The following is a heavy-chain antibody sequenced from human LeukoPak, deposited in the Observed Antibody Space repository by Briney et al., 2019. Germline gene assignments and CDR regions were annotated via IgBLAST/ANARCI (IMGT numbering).Heavy chain of an antibody. V-gene: IGHV4-61*02. CDR3: ARNRRFLRELPLFDY. Sequence: SETLSLTCTVSGGSISSGSYYWSWIRQPAGKGLEWIGRIYTSGSTNYNPSLKSRVTMSVDTSKNQFSLKLSSVTAADTAVYYCARNRRFLRELPLFDYWGQGTLVTVSS. J-gene: IGHJ4*02. CDR2: IYTSGST. CDR1: GGSISSGSYY. D-gene: IGHD1-26*01.